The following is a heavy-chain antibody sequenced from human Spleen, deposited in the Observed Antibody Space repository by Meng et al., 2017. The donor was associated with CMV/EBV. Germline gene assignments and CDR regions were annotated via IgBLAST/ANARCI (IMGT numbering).Heavy chain of an antibody. V-gene: IGHV3-48*04. CDR3: AREGRPAVRADFDW. J-gene: IGHJ4*02. CDR2: ISASGTPI. CDR1: GFMFSSYS. Sequence: GGSLRLSCAASGFMFSSYSMNWVRQAPGKGLEWLSYISASGTPIYYADSVKGRFTISRDNARNSLFLQMNILRAEDTAVYYCAREGRPAVRADFDWWGQGSLVTVSS. D-gene: IGHD4-23*01.